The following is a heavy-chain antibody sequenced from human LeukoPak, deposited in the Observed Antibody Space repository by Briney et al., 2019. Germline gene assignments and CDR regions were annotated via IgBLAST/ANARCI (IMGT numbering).Heavy chain of an antibody. CDR1: GYTFTSYD. Sequence: ASVKVSCKASGYTFTSYDINWVRQATGRGLEWMGWMNPNSGNTGYAQKFQGRVTMTRNTSISTAYMELSSLRSEDMAVYYCARGRITFGGAYFYWGQGTLVTVSS. D-gene: IGHD3-16*01. CDR2: MNPNSGNT. V-gene: IGHV1-8*01. J-gene: IGHJ4*02. CDR3: ARGRITFGGAYFY.